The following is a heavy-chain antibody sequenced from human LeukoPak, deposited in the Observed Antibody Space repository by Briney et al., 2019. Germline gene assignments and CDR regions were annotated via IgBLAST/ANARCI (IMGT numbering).Heavy chain of an antibody. J-gene: IGHJ3*02. D-gene: IGHD4-23*01. CDR1: GDSISSSSYY. CDR2: IYYSGST. V-gene: IGHV4-39*07. CDR3: ARDYLGGNPDAFDI. Sequence: SETLSLTCTVSGDSISSSSYYWGWIRQPPGKELEWIGSIYYSGSTYYNPSLNSRVTISVDTSKNQFSLKLSSVTSADTAVYYCARDYLGGNPDAFDIWGQGTMVTVSS.